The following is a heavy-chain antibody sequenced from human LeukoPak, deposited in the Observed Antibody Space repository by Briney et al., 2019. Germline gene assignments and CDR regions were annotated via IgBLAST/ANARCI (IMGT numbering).Heavy chain of an antibody. CDR2: INWNGGST. CDR1: GFTFDDYG. CDR3: ARASSSWYDLGYFDY. V-gene: IGHV3-20*01. Sequence: GGSLRLSCAASGFTFDDYGMSWVRQAPGKGLEWVSGINWNGGSTGYADSVKGRFTISRDNAKNSLYLQMNSLRAEDTALYHCARASSSWYDLGYFDYWGRGTLVTVSS. J-gene: IGHJ4*02. D-gene: IGHD6-13*01.